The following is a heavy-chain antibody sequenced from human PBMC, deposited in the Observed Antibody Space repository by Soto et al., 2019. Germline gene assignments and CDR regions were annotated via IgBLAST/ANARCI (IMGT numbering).Heavy chain of an antibody. CDR3: ARLGLDLDCDH. J-gene: IGHJ4*02. V-gene: IGHV1-69*01. Sequence: QVQLVQSGPEVKKPGSSLKVSCKSYGDSFSRFAVSWVRQAPGEGLEWMGGIIPVTGTANYIDKFRGRLTITADESSSTVYMELSSLRSEDTAVYYCARLGLDLDCDHWGQGTLVTVSS. CDR2: IIPVTGTA. CDR1: GDSFSRFA.